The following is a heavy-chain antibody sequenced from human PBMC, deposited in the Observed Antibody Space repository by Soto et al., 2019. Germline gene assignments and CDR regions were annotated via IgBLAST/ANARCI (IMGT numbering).Heavy chain of an antibody. CDR1: GYTFTSYY. CDR2: INPSGGST. D-gene: IGHD4-17*01. Sequence: ASVKVSCKASGYTFTSYYMHWVRQAPGQGLEWMGIINPSGGSTSYAQKFQGRVTMTRDTSTSTVYMELSSLRSEDTAVYYCARDLSTTVTSGYYHYVMDVWGQGSTVIVSS. V-gene: IGHV1-46*03. J-gene: IGHJ6*02. CDR3: ARDLSTTVTSGYYHYVMDV.